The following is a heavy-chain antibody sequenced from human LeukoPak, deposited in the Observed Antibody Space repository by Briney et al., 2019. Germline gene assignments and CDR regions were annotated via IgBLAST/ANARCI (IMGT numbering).Heavy chain of an antibody. CDR3: ARDRGFMSSSSWVFDY. V-gene: IGHV4-4*07. J-gene: IGHJ4*02. Sequence: PSETLSLTCTVSGGSISSYYWSWIRQPAGKGLEWIGRIYTSGSTNYNPSLKSRVTMSVDTSKNQFSLKLSSVTAADTAVYYRARDRGFMSSSSWVFDYWGQGTLVTVSS. D-gene: IGHD6-13*01. CDR2: IYTSGST. CDR1: GGSISSYY.